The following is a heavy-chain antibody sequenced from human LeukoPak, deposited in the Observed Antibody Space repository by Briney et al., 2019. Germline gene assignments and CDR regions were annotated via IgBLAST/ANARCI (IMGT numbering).Heavy chain of an antibody. CDR3: ARYSSGLLDY. V-gene: IGHV4-59*01. D-gene: IGHD6-19*01. J-gene: IGHJ4*02. CDR2: IYYSGST. CDR1: GGSISSYY. Sequence: SETLSLNCTVSGGSISSYYWSWIRQPPGKGLEWIGYIYYSGSTNYNPSLKSRVTISVETSKNQFSLKLSSVTAADTAVYYCARYSSGLLDYWGQGTLVTVSS.